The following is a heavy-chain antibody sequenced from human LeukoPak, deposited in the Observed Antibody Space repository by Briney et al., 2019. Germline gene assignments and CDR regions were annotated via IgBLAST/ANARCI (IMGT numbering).Heavy chain of an antibody. V-gene: IGHV3-66*01. D-gene: IGHD5-18*01. CDR2: IYSGGSS. Sequence: PGGSLRLSCAASGFTVSSNYMSWVRQAPGKGLEWVSVIYSGGSSYYADSVKGRFTISRDNSKNTLYLQMNSLRAEDTAVYYCATGRIQLWYAYWGHGTLVTVSS. CDR1: GFTVSSNY. J-gene: IGHJ4*01. CDR3: ATGRIQLWYAY.